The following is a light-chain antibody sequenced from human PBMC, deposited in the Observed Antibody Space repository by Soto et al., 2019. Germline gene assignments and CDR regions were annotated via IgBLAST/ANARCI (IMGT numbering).Light chain of an antibody. J-gene: IGKJ2*01. V-gene: IGKV1-5*01. CDR1: QSIDSS. CDR2: DAS. CDR3: QQYNSYGT. Sequence: DIHMTHSPSTLSASVGDRVTITCRASQSIDSSLAWYQQKPRKGPKLLIYDASTLESGVPSRFSGSGLGTEFALTISSLQPDDFATFYCQQYNSYGTFGQGTKVDIK.